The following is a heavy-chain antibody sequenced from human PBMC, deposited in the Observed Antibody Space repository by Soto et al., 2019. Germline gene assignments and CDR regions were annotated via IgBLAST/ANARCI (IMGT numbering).Heavy chain of an antibody. CDR1: GFTFSSYS. D-gene: IGHD4-17*01. Sequence: EVQLVESGGGLVQPGGSLRLSCAASGFTFSSYSMNWVRQAPGKGLEWVSYISSSSSTIYYADSVKGRFTISRDNAKNSLYLQMNSLRAEDTAVYYCARFDGDYLMDIDYWGQGTLVTVSS. CDR2: ISSSSSTI. CDR3: ARFDGDYLMDIDY. V-gene: IGHV3-48*01. J-gene: IGHJ4*02.